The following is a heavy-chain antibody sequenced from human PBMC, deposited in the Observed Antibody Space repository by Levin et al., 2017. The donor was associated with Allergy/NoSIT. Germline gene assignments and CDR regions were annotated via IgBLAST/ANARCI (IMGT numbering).Heavy chain of an antibody. CDR3: AKAGKGAIAVGDYSDYWYFDL. CDR2: INHNGGGDSGGST. Sequence: LSLTCAASGFHFSNSVMTWVRQAPGEGLEWVSSINHNGGGDSGGSTYYADSVKGRFTISRDNSKNTLYLQMNSLRAEDTAVYYCAKAGKGAIAVGDYSDYWYFDLWGRGTLVTVSS. D-gene: IGHD4-11*01. V-gene: IGHV3-23*01. CDR1: GFHFSNSV. J-gene: IGHJ2*01.